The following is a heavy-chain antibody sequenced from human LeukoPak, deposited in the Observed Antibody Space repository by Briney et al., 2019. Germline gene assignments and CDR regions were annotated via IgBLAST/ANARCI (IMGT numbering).Heavy chain of an antibody. J-gene: IGHJ4*02. CDR2: IYYSGST. D-gene: IGHD3-10*01. CDR3: ARADSGSGGIDY. V-gene: IGHV4-59*12. Sequence: SQTLSLTCTVSGGSISSYYWSWIRQPPGKGLEWIGYIYYSGSTNYKPSLKSRVTISLDKSKNQFSLRLSSVTAADTAVYYCARADSGSGGIDYWGQGTLVTVSS. CDR1: GGSISSYY.